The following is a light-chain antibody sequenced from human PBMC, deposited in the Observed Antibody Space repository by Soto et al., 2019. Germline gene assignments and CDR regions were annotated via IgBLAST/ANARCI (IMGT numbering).Light chain of an antibody. CDR1: SSNLGDNT. V-gene: IGLV1-44*01. J-gene: IGLJ3*02. CDR2: RNN. CDR3: ATWDDSLNGPV. Sequence: QSVLTQPPSASGTPGQRVTISCSGSSSNLGDNTVNWYQQLQGTAPKLLMYRNNRRPSEVPDRFSGSKSGTSASLAISGLQSDDEADDYCATWDDSLNGPVFGGGTKLTVL.